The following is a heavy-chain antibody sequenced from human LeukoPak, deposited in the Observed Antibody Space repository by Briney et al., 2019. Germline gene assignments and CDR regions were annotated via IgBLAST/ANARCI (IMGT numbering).Heavy chain of an antibody. CDR1: GYTFTSYG. CDR3: ARGPYDILTGYYTTRPFDY. D-gene: IGHD3-9*01. V-gene: IGHV1-18*01. J-gene: IGHJ4*02. CDR2: ISAYNGNT. Sequence: ASVKVSCKASGYTFTSYGISWVRQAPGQGLELMGLISAYNGNTNYAQKLQGRVTMTTDTSTSTAYMELRSLRSDDTAVYYCARGPYDILTGYYTTRPFDYWGQGTLVTVSS.